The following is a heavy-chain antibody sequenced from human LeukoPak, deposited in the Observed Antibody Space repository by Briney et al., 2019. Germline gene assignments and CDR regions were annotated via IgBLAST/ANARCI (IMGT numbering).Heavy chain of an antibody. CDR2: ISYDGSNK. Sequence: PGGSLRLSCAASGFTFSSYAMHWVRQAPGKGLEWVAVISYDGSNKYYADSVKGRFTISRDNSKNTLYLQMNSLRAEDTAVYYCVAAYYDFWSGYRGDPGDYWGQGTLVTVSS. J-gene: IGHJ4*02. V-gene: IGHV3-30-3*01. CDR3: VAAYYDFWSGYRGDPGDY. D-gene: IGHD3-3*01. CDR1: GFTFSSYA.